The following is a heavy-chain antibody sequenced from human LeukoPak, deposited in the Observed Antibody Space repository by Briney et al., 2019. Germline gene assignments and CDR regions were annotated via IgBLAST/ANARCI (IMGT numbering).Heavy chain of an antibody. CDR1: GYTFSRYG. V-gene: IGHV1-18*01. CDR2: IGVFNGNR. J-gene: IGHJ4*02. D-gene: IGHD1-26*01. CDR3: GRDWDWHVQF. Sequence: ASVKVSCKTSGYTFSRYGFSWVRQAPGQGLEWIGWIGVFNGNRNYAKSVQGRITLTADTSTSTTYMELRSLTSDDTAVYFCGRDWDWHVQFWGQGTLITVSS.